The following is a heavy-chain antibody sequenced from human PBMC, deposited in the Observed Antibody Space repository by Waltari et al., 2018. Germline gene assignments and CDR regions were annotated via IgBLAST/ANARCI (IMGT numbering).Heavy chain of an antibody. CDR2: ISYDGSDK. Sequence: SCAASGFTFSSYAMSWVRQAPGKGLEWVALISYDGSDKYYADSVKGRFTISRDNSNNTLYLQMNSLRAEDTAVYYCARGVVVAAPPDYWGQGTLVTVSS. J-gene: IGHJ4*02. CDR1: GFTFSSYA. V-gene: IGHV3-30*01. D-gene: IGHD2-15*01. CDR3: ARGVVVAAPPDY.